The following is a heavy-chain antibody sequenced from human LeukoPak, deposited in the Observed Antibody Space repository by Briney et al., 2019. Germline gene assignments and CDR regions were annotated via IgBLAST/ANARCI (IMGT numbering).Heavy chain of an antibody. CDR3: ARVSTMYILTGYSPVFVY. CDR2: ISAYNDNT. D-gene: IGHD3-9*01. J-gene: IGHJ4*02. CDR1: GYTFTIYD. Sequence: ASVKVSCKASGYTFTIYDINWVRQAPGQGLEWMGWISAYNDNTNYAQKVQGRVAMTTETSTSTAYMELRSLRSDDTAVYYCARVSTMYILTGYSPVFVYWGQGTLVTVCS. V-gene: IGHV1-18*01.